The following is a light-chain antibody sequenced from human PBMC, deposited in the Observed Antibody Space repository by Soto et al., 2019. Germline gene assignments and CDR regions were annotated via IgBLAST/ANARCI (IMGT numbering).Light chain of an antibody. V-gene: IGLV1-40*01. Sequence: QSVLTQPPSVSGAPGQRVTLSCPGSSSNIGAGYDVHWYQQLPGTAPKLLIYGNSNRPSGVPDRFSGSKSGTSASLAITGLQAEDEADYYCQSYDSSLSGYVVFGGGTQLTVL. CDR2: GNS. CDR3: QSYDSSLSGYVV. CDR1: SSNIGAGYD. J-gene: IGLJ2*01.